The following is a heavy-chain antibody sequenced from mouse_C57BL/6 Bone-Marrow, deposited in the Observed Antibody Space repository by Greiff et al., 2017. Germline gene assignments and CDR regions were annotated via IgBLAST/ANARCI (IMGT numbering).Heavy chain of an antibody. Sequence: EVQLQQSGAELARPGASVKMSCKASGYTFTDYNMHWVKQSHGKSLEWIGYINPNNGGTSYNQKFKGKATLTVNKSSSTAYMELRSLTSEESAVYYCARYGYEGFAYWGQGTLVTVSA. CDR3: ARYGYEGFAY. CDR2: INPNNGGT. CDR1: GYTFTDYN. V-gene: IGHV1-22*01. J-gene: IGHJ3*01. D-gene: IGHD2-2*01.